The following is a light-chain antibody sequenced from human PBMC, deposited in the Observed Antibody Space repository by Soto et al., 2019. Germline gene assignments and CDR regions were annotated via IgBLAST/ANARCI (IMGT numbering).Light chain of an antibody. V-gene: IGKV3-20*01. CDR3: QQYGLSPYS. CDR1: ETVTSKF. Sequence: EIVLTQSPGTLSLSPGETATLSCEASETVTSKFLAWYQQKPGQAPRLLIYGASNRASGISDRFSGSGSGTDFTLTIFSLEHEDFAVYYCQQYGLSPYSLGQGTKVE. J-gene: IGKJ2*01. CDR2: GAS.